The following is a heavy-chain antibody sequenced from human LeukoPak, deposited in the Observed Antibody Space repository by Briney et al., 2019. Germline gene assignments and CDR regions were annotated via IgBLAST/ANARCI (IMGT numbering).Heavy chain of an antibody. CDR1: GGSISSYY. D-gene: IGHD6-19*01. Sequence: PSETLSLTCTVSGGSISSYYWRWIRQPPGKGLEWIGYIYYSGSTNYNPSLKSRVTISVDTSKNQFSLKLSSVTAADTAVYYCARYSSGFDYWGQGTLVTVSS. CDR2: IYYSGST. CDR3: ARYSSGFDY. J-gene: IGHJ4*02. V-gene: IGHV4-59*08.